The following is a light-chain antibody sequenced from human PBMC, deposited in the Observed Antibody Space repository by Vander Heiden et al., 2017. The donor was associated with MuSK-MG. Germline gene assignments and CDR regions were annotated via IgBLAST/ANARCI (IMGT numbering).Light chain of an antibody. CDR1: QGISNY. V-gene: IGKV1-39*01. CDR3: QQNDNHPLYT. J-gene: IGKJ2*01. CDR2: AAS. Sequence: DIQMTQSPSSLSASVGDRVTITCRASQGISNYLNWYQQKPGKAPKLLIYAASTLQGGVPARFSGSGYGKDFTLTISSRQPEDIATYFCQQNDNHPLYTFGQGTKVDIK.